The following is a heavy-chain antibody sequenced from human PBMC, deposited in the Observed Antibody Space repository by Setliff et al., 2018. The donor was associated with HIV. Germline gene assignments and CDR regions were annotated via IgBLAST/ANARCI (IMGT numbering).Heavy chain of an antibody. Sequence: GGSLRLSCAVSGFTFSTYAMSWVRQAPGKGLEWVSTISAGGGSTYYADSVRGRFTISRDNAKNSLYLQMSSLRAEDTAVYYCAREVTSFEAFDLWGQGTMVTVSS. CDR1: GFTFSTYA. CDR3: AREVTSFEAFDL. D-gene: IGHD2-21*02. J-gene: IGHJ3*01. V-gene: IGHV3-23*01. CDR2: ISAGGGST.